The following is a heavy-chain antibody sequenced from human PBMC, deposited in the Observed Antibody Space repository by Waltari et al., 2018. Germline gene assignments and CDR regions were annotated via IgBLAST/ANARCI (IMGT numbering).Heavy chain of an antibody. CDR1: GDSVTSSYL. CDR2: VHGSGRT. D-gene: IGHD2-15*01. CDR3: ARDRGRGLYLDS. V-gene: IGHV4-4*02. Sequence: QLQLEESSPGLVRPSETLSVTCAVSGDSVTSSYLWNWVRQSPGKGLEWIGQVHGSGRTNYNPSFASRVTVSLDTSNNQVSLKLTSATAADTAVYYWARDRGRGLYLDSWGPGTLVTVSP. J-gene: IGHJ4*02.